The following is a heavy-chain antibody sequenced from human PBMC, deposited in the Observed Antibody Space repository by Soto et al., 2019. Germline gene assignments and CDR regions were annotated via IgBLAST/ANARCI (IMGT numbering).Heavy chain of an antibody. J-gene: IGHJ5*02. Sequence: SETLSLTCNVSGGSISNSYWTWIRQPPGKRLEWIGYIYYSGFTTYSPSLKSRVTMSIDTSKSQFSLKLRSVTSADTAVYYCARDVEKYGWFDPWGQGTLVTVS. CDR2: IYYSGFT. V-gene: IGHV4-59*12. CDR1: GGSISNSY. CDR3: ARDVEKYGWFDP. D-gene: IGHD2-2*01.